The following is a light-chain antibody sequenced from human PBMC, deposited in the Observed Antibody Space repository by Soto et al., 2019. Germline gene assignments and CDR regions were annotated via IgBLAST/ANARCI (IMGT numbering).Light chain of an antibody. CDR2: AAS. CDR3: QERSNWPRT. V-gene: IGKV1-39*01. Sequence: IRMSLSPSALSASVKDRVTITFRASQSISSYLNWYQQKPGKAPKLLIYAASSLQSGVPSRFSGSGSGTDFTLTISILEPEDFAVYYCQERSNWPRTFGQGTKV. CDR1: QSISSY. J-gene: IGKJ1*01.